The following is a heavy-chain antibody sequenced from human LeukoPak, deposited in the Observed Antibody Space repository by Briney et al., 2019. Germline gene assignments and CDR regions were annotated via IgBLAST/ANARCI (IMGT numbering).Heavy chain of an antibody. CDR3: VRLSVVSPHRYFDL. D-gene: IGHD4-23*01. CDR2: IYHTGGT. CDR1: GGSISGYI. V-gene: IGHV4-59*08. Sequence: SETLSLTCTVSGGSISGYIWSWVRQAPGKGLEWIAYIYHTGGTNYRPSLKSRATISQDTSKNQFSLRLTSVTAADTAVYYCVRLSVVSPHRYFDLWGRGTLVSVSS. J-gene: IGHJ2*01.